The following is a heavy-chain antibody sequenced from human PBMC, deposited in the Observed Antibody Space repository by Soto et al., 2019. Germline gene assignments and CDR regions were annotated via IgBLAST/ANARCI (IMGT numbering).Heavy chain of an antibody. V-gene: IGHV3-30*18. Sequence: GGSLRLSCAASGFTFSSYGMHWVRQAPGKGLEWVAVISYDGSNKYYADSVKGRFTISRDNSKNTLYLQMNSLRAEDTAVYYCAKDSAVTTLAIDYWGQGTLVTVSS. D-gene: IGHD4-17*01. CDR1: GFTFSSYG. CDR2: ISYDGSNK. J-gene: IGHJ4*02. CDR3: AKDSAVTTLAIDY.